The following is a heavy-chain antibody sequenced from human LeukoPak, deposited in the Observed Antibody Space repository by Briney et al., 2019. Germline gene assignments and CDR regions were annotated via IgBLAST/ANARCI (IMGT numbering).Heavy chain of an antibody. CDR2: ISGSGGST. CDR3: AKVSNGYYTAWYGGSFDS. J-gene: IGHJ4*02. D-gene: IGHD6-19*01. Sequence: GGTLRLSCAASGFTFSSYGMTWVRQAPGKGLEWVSGISGSGGSTYYADSVKGRFTISRDNSKNTLYLQMNSLRAEDTAVYYCAKVSNGYYTAWYGGSFDSWGQGTLVTVSS. V-gene: IGHV3-23*01. CDR1: GFTFSSYG.